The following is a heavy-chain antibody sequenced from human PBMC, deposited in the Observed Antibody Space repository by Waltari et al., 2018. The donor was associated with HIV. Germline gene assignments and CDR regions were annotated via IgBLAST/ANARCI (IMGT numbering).Heavy chain of an antibody. CDR2: ISPHNVDS. CDR3: GRDLISREYYVNLAY. J-gene: IGHJ1*01. D-gene: IGHD3-16*01. Sequence: QVQLVQSGAEVKKPGASVKVSCKASGYTFTDFGISCARRAPGQGLEWLAWISPHNVDSRPAQKFHDRVTITTDTSTGTAYMEVASLRSDDTAVYYCGRDLISREYYVNLAYWGQGTLVTVSS. CDR1: GYTFTDFG. V-gene: IGHV1-18*01.